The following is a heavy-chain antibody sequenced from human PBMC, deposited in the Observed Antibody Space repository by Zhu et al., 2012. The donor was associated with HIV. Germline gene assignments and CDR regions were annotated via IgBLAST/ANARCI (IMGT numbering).Heavy chain of an antibody. D-gene: IGHD5-18*01. CDR2: IHHSGTT. Sequence: QVQLQESGPGLVKPSQTLSLTCTVSGGSISSGDYYWSWIRQPPGKGLEWIAYIHHSGTTYYNPSLKSRLSISIDTSKNQFSLRLSSVSAADTAVYFCARADGLRDYYYYYMDVVGTKGTTVTVSS. V-gene: IGHV4-30-4*08. CDR1: GGSISSGDYY. J-gene: IGHJ6*03. CDR3: ARADGLRDYYYYYMDV.